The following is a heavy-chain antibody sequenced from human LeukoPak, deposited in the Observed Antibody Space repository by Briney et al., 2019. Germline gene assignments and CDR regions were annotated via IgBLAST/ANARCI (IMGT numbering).Heavy chain of an antibody. J-gene: IGHJ5*02. Sequence: EASVKVSCKASGYTFTGYYTHWVRQAPGQGLEWMGWMSPESGGTNIAQKFQGRVSMTRDTSITTAYMELSSLISDDTAVYFCARTNYDDAFDPWGQGTLVTVSS. CDR3: ARTNYDDAFDP. D-gene: IGHD4-17*01. CDR2: MSPESGGT. CDR1: GYTFTGYY. V-gene: IGHV1-2*02.